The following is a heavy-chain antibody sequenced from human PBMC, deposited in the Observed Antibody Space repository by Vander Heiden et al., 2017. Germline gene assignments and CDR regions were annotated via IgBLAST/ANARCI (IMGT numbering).Heavy chain of an antibody. D-gene: IGHD4-17*01. CDR2: IWYDGSNK. V-gene: IGHV3-33*01. Sequence: QVQLVESGGGVVQPGRSLRLSCAASGFTFSSYGMHWVRQAPGKGLEWLAVIWYDGSNKYYADSVKGRFTISRDNSKNTLYLQMNSLRAEDTAVYYCARDWGYGGKNIDYWGQGTLVTVSS. J-gene: IGHJ4*02. CDR1: GFTFSSYG. CDR3: ARDWGYGGKNIDY.